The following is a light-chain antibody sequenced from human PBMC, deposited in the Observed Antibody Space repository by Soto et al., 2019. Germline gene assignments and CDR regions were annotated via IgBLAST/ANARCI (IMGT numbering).Light chain of an antibody. CDR1: QSVTSSY. J-gene: IGKJ4*01. CDR2: GAS. V-gene: IGKV3-20*01. Sequence: EIVLTQSPGTLSLSPGERATLSCRASQSVTSSYLAWYQQKPGQAPRLLIYGASSRATGIPDRFSGSGSGKDFTLNISRLEPEDFAVYYYQKYGSSPLTFGGGTKVEIK. CDR3: QKYGSSPLT.